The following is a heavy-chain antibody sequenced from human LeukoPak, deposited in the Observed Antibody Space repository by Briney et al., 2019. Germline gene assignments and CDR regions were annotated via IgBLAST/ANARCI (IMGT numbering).Heavy chain of an antibody. D-gene: IGHD1-26*01. V-gene: IGHV3-7*01. CDR3: ARSRTAYYNVYADF. J-gene: IGHJ4*02. Sequence: GGSLRLSCVASGSTFSSYWMSWFRQAPGKGLEWVANIKEDGSEKYYADYVKGRFTISRDNAKNSLSLQMSSLRDEDTAVFYCARSRTAYYNVYADFWGQGTLVTVSS. CDR2: IKEDGSEK. CDR1: GSTFSSYW.